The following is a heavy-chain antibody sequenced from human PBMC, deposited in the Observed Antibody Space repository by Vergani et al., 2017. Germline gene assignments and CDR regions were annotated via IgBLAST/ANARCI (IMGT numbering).Heavy chain of an antibody. CDR2: IYYSGST. CDR3: ARHSTVEWLVKLGWIDP. D-gene: IGHD6-19*01. Sequence: QLQLQESGPGLVKPSATLSLTCSVSGASIRSSNHYRGWIRQPPGKGLEWIGGIYYSGSTYYNPSLKSRVTISVDTSKNQFSLKLSSVTAADTAVDFCARHSTVEWLVKLGWIDPWGQGILVTVSS. CDR1: GASIRSSNHY. V-gene: IGHV4-39*01. J-gene: IGHJ5*02.